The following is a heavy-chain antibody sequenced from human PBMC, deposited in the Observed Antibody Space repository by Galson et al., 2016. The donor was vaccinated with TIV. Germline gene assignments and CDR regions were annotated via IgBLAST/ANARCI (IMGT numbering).Heavy chain of an antibody. D-gene: IGHD4-11*01. CDR2: MNPNSGNT. V-gene: IGHV1-8*02. CDR3: ARGLGNSNYYTHRFDP. Sequence: SVKVSCKASGYTFTSYDINWVRQATGQGLEWMGWMNPNSGNTGYAQKFRGRVTMTRNTSVRTAYMELSSLRSEDTAVYYCARGLGNSNYYTHRFDPWGHGTLVTVSS. J-gene: IGHJ5*02. CDR1: GYTFTSYD.